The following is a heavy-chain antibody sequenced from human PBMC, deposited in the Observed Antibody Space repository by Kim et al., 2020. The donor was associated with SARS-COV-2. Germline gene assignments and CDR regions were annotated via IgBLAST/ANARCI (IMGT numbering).Heavy chain of an antibody. V-gene: IGHV1-46*01. CDR2: INPSGGST. D-gene: IGHD2-2*01. CDR3: ARDVVLVPAAMGLDY. J-gene: IGHJ4*02. CDR1: GYTFTTYY. Sequence: ASVNVSCKASGYTFTTYYMYWVRQAPGQGLEGMGIINPSGGSTSYAQKFQGRVTMTRDTSTRTVYMELSSLRSEDTAMYYCARDVVLVPAAMGLDYWGQGTLVTVSS.